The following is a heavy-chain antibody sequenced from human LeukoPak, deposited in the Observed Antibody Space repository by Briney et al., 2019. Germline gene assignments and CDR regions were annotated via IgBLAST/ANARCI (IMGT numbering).Heavy chain of an antibody. CDR3: APFLYYYDSSGDKDY. CDR2: ISYDGSNK. J-gene: IGHJ4*02. CDR1: GFTFSSYG. Sequence: GGSLRLSCAASGFTFSSYGMHWVRQAPGKGLEWVAVISYDGSNKYYADSVKGRFTISRDNAKNSLYLQMNSLRAEDTAVYYCAPFLYYYDSSGDKDYWGQGTLVTVSS. V-gene: IGHV3-30*03. D-gene: IGHD3-22*01.